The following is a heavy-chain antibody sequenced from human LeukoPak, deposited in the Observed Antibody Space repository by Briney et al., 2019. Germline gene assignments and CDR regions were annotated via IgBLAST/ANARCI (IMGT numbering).Heavy chain of an antibody. CDR2: ISAYNGNT. D-gene: IGHD6-19*01. CDR3: AREMAVAGSGVIDS. V-gene: IGHV1-18*01. Sequence: ASVKVSCKASGYTFTSYGVSWVRQAPGQGLEWMGWISAYNGNTHYAQKFQGRVTMTTDTSTNTAYMELRSLRSDDTAVYYCAREMAVAGSGVIDSWGQGTLVTVSS. CDR1: GYTFTSYG. J-gene: IGHJ4*02.